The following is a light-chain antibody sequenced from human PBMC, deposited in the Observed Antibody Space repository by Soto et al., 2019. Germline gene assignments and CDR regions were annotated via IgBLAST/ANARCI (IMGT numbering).Light chain of an antibody. CDR1: QSIGYY. CDR2: EAS. J-gene: IGKJ1*01. CDR3: QQSYSYSWT. Sequence: DIQMTQSPSSLSASVGDRVAITCRASQSIGYYLNWYQQKPGKAPNVLIYEASSLQSGVPSRFSGSGSGTDFTLTISSLQPEDFATYYCQQSYSYSWTFGKGTKVEIK. V-gene: IGKV1-39*01.